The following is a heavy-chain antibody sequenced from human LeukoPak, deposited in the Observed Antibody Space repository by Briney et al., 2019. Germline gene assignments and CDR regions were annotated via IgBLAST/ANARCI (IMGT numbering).Heavy chain of an antibody. CDR3: ARDWGSYSGSYGGVDY. Sequence: ASVKVSCKASGYTFTGYYMHWVRQAPGQGLEWMGWINPNSGGKNYAQKFQGRVTMTRDTSISTAYMELSRLRSDDTAVYYCARDWGSYSGSYGGVDYWGQGTLVTVSS. D-gene: IGHD1-26*01. V-gene: IGHV1-2*02. CDR1: GYTFTGYY. J-gene: IGHJ4*02. CDR2: INPNSGGK.